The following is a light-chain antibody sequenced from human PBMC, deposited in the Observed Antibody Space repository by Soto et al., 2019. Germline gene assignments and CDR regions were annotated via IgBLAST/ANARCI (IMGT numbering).Light chain of an antibody. CDR2: GAS. V-gene: IGKV3-20*01. CDR3: QLYGRSTMYT. J-gene: IGKJ2*01. Sequence: EIVLTQSPGTLSLSPGERATLSCRASQSVSSSSLAWYQQKPGQAPRLLIYGASSRATGIPDRFSGSESGTDFTLTISRLEPEDFAVYYCQLYGRSTMYTFGQGTRLEIK. CDR1: QSVSSSS.